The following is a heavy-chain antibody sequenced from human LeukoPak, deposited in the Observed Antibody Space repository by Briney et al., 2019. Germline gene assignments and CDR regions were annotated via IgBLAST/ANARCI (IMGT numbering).Heavy chain of an antibody. V-gene: IGHV1-2*06. Sequence: GASVKVSCKASGYTFTGYYMHWVRQAPGQGLEWMGRINPNSGGTNYAQKFQGRVTMTRDTSISTAYMELSRLRSDDTAVYYCARGLYCSSTSCYYWFDPWGQGTLVTGSS. CDR3: ARGLYCSSTSCYYWFDP. CDR1: GYTFTGYY. D-gene: IGHD2-2*01. CDR2: INPNSGGT. J-gene: IGHJ5*02.